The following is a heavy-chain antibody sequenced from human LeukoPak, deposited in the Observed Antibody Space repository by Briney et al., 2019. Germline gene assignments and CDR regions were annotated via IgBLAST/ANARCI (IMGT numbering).Heavy chain of an antibody. D-gene: IGHD6-13*01. Sequence: ASVKVSCKASGGTFSSYAISWVRQAPGQGLEWMGRIIPILGIANYAQKFQGRVTITADKSTSTAYMELSSLRSEDTAVYYCARDAGIAAAGTADYWGQGTLVTVSS. V-gene: IGHV1-69*04. CDR3: ARDAGIAAAGTADY. CDR2: IIPILGIA. CDR1: GGTFSSYA. J-gene: IGHJ4*02.